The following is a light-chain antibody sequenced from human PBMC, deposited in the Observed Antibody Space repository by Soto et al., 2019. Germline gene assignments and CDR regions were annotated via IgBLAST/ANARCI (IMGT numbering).Light chain of an antibody. CDR2: KAS. Sequence: DIQMTQSPSTLSASVGDRVTITCRASQSISSWLAWYQQKPGKAPKLLIYKASSLDSGVPSRFSGSGSGTEFTPTISSLQSEDFAVYYCQQYNNWPPITFGQGTRLE. CDR3: QQYNNWPPIT. V-gene: IGKV1-5*03. CDR1: QSISSW. J-gene: IGKJ5*01.